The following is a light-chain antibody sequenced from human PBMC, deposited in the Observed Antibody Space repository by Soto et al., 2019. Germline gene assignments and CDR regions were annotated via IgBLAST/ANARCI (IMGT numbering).Light chain of an antibody. Sequence: DIQMTQSPSSLSASVGDRVTITCRASQGITNCLSWYQQKPGKAPQLLIYDASTLETGVPSRFRGSGSGTDFTFTINSLQPEDFATYYCQQHNPLPLTFGPGTTVDI. CDR2: DAS. J-gene: IGKJ3*01. V-gene: IGKV1-33*01. CDR1: QGITNC. CDR3: QQHNPLPLT.